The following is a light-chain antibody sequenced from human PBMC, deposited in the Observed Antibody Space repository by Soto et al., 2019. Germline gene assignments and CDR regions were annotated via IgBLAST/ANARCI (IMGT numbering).Light chain of an antibody. CDR2: AAS. V-gene: IGKV1-27*01. CDR1: QGIIDY. CDR3: QQYNTAPQT. Sequence: DIQMTQSPSSLYASVGDRVTITCRASQGIIDYVAWFQQKPGKAPKLLIYAASTPQSGVPSRFSGSDSGTDFTLTISSLQPEDGATYYCQQYNTAPQTFGQGTKVQIK. J-gene: IGKJ1*01.